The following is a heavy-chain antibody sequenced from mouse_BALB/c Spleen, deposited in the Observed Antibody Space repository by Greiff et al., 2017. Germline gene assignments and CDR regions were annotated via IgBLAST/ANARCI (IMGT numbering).Heavy chain of an antibody. V-gene: IGHV5-17*02. CDR3: ERVLYYAMDY. J-gene: IGHJ4*01. CDR1: GFTFSGFG. Sequence: DVHLVESGGGLVQPGGSRKLSCAASGFTFSGFGMHWVRQAPEHGLEWVAYISSGSSTIYYADTVKGRFTISRDNPKNTLFLQMTSLRSEDTAMYYCERVLYYAMDYWGQGTSVTVSA. D-gene: IGHD1-1*01. CDR2: ISSGSSTI.